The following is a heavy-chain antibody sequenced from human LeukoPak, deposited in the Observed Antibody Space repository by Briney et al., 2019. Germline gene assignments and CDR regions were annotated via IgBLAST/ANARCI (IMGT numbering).Heavy chain of an antibody. CDR1: GYTFTGYY. V-gene: IGHV1-2*02. CDR3: ARAVRGELGELSLISYYFDY. Sequence: ASVKVSCKASGYTFTGYYMHWVRQAPGQGREWMGWINPNSGGTNYAQKFQGRFTMTRDKSISTAYMERSRLRSDDTAVYYCARAVRGELGELSLISYYFDYWGQGTLVTVSS. D-gene: IGHD3-16*02. CDR2: INPNSGGT. J-gene: IGHJ4*02.